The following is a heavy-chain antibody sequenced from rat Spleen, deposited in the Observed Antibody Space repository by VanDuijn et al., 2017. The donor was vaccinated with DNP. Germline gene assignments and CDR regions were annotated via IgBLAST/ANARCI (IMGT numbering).Heavy chain of an antibody. CDR3: ARSRLPGYYPFAC. D-gene: IGHD1-4*01. J-gene: IGHJ3*01. V-gene: IGHV5-7*01. CDR1: GFTFSDNY. Sequence: EVQLVESGGGLVQPGRSLKLSCAASGFTFSDNYMAWVRQAPKKGLEWVATISTSGSRAYYPDSVKGRFTISRDDAKSSLYLQMNSLKSEDTATYYCARSRLPGYYPFACWGQGTLVTVSS. CDR2: ISTSGSRA.